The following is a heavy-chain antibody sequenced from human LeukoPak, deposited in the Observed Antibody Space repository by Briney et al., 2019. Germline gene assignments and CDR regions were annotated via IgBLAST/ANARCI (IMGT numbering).Heavy chain of an antibody. J-gene: IGHJ4*02. CDR1: GFTFSSYW. D-gene: IGHD6-19*01. CDR2: ISSSSNYI. CDR3: AREGSPYTSGWYFDY. V-gene: IGHV3-21*01. Sequence: PGGSLRLSCAASGFTFSSYWMHWVRQAPGKGLEWVSSISSSSNYIYYADSMKGRFTISRDNAKNSLYLQMNSLTAEDTAVYYCAREGSPYTSGWYFDYWGQGTLVTVSS.